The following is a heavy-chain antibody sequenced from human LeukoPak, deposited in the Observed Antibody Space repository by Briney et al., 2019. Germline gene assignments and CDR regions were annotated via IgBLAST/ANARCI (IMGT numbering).Heavy chain of an antibody. Sequence: GGSLRLSCAASGFTFSSYAMHWVRQAPGKGLEWVAVISYDGSNKYYADSVKGRFTISRDNSKNTLYLQMNSLRAEDTAVYYCARDIPILWFGEPRLGYGMDVWGQGTTATVSS. J-gene: IGHJ6*02. D-gene: IGHD3-10*01. V-gene: IGHV3-30-3*01. CDR3: ARDIPILWFGEPRLGYGMDV. CDR2: ISYDGSNK. CDR1: GFTFSSYA.